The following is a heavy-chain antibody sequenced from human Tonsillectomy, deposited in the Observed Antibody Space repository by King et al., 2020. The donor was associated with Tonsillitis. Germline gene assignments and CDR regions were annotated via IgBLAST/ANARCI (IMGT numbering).Heavy chain of an antibody. Sequence: VQLVESGGDLVQPGRSLRLSCTASGFTFGDYTMSWFRQAPGKGLEWVGFIRSKAYGGTTEYSASVQGRFTISRDKSKSIAYLQMNSLKTEDTAVYYYSRKIRGVIARANWFDPWGKGTLVTVSS. CDR2: IRSKAYGGTT. V-gene: IGHV3-49*03. CDR3: SRKIRGVIARANWFDP. CDR1: GFTFGDYT. D-gene: IGHD3-10*01. J-gene: IGHJ5*02.